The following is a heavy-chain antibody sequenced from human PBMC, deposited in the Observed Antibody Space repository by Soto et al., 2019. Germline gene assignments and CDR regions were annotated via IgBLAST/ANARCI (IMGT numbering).Heavy chain of an antibody. CDR1: GYTFTGYY. V-gene: IGHV1-2*02. J-gene: IGHJ6*01. CDR2: INPNSGGT. Sequence: GASVKVSCKASGYTFTGYYMHWVRQAPGQGLEWMGWINPNSGGTNYAQKFQGRVTMTRDTSISTAYMELSRLRSDDTAVYYCARDLSEGFLTPPYYYGMEVLGQRTTVIVSS. CDR3: ARDLSEGFLTPPYYYGMEV.